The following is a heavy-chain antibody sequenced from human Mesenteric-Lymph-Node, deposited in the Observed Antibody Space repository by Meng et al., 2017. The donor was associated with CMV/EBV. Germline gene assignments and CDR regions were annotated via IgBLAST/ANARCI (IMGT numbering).Heavy chain of an antibody. CDR1: GFTFDDYV. Sequence: GGPLRLSCAASGFTFDDYVMHWVRQRPGKGLEWVSVISWDGDNADHEDSVKGRFTISRDNSKNSLYLQMNSLRTEDTAFYYCARGLRAVFRGARPSYYYYGMDVWGQGTTVTVSS. J-gene: IGHJ6*02. CDR3: ARGLRAVFRGARPSYYYYGMDV. V-gene: IGHV3-43*01. CDR2: ISWDGDNA. D-gene: IGHD3-10*01.